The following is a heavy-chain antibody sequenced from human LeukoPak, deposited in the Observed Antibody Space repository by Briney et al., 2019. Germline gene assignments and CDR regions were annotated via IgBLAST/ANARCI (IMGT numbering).Heavy chain of an antibody. CDR1: GGSISSYY. J-gene: IGHJ4*02. Sequence: SETLSLTCTVSGGSISSYYWSWIRQPPGKGLEWIGYIYYSGSTNYNPSLKSRVTISVDTSKNQFSLKLSSVTAADTAVYYCVRVLYSYGLDYWGQGTLVTVSS. D-gene: IGHD5-18*01. V-gene: IGHV4-59*01. CDR3: VRVLYSYGLDY. CDR2: IYYSGST.